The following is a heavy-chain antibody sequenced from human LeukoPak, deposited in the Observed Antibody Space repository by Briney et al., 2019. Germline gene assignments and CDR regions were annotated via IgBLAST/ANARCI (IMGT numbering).Heavy chain of an antibody. CDR2: INHSGST. D-gene: IGHD5/OR15-5a*01. V-gene: IGHV4-34*01. CDR3: ARGSN. J-gene: IGHJ4*02. Sequence: PSETLSLTCAVYGGSFSGYCWSWIRQPPGKGLEWIGEINHSGSTNYNPSLKSRVTISVDTSKNQFSLKLSSVTAADTAVYYCARGSNWGQGTLVTVSS. CDR1: GGSFSGYC.